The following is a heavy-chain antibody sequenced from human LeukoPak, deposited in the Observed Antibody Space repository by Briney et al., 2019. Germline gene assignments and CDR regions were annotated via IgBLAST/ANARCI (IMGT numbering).Heavy chain of an antibody. D-gene: IGHD3-22*01. CDR3: ARARNYYDSSGYYYFFDY. Sequence: SETLSLTCTVSGGSISSGSYYWSWIRQPAGKGLEWIGRIYTSGSTNYNPSLKSRVTISVDTSKNQFSLKLSSVTAADTAVYYCARARNYYDSSGYYYFFDYWGQGTLVTVSS. J-gene: IGHJ4*02. CDR2: IYTSGST. V-gene: IGHV4-61*02. CDR1: GGSISSGSYY.